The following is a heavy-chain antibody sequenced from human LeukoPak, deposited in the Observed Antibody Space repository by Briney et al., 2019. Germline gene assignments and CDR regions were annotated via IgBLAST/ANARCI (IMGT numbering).Heavy chain of an antibody. V-gene: IGHV5-51*01. D-gene: IGHD3-9*01. Sequence: GESLTISCKASGYRFPTYWIGWVRQESGKGLEWLGIIYPTNSDARYSPSFQGRVTISVDTSITTAYLHLSSLQTSDTAIYYCARHAYDDILTGTTPPEYWGQGTLVAVSS. CDR1: GYRFPTYW. CDR2: IYPTNSDA. CDR3: ARHAYDDILTGTTPPEY. J-gene: IGHJ4*02.